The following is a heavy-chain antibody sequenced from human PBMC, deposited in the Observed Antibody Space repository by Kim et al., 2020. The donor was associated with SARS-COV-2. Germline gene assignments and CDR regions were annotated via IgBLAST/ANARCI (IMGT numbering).Heavy chain of an antibody. CDR3: TRDSLGELLLADY. V-gene: IGHV3-49*03. Sequence: GGSLRLSCTASGFTFGDYAMSWFRQAPGKGLEWVGFIRSKAYGGTTEYAASVKGRFTISRDDSKSIAYLQMNSLKTEDTAVYYCTRDSLGELLLADYWGQGTLVTVSS. J-gene: IGHJ4*02. CDR1: GFTFGDYA. CDR2: IRSKAYGGTT. D-gene: IGHD1-26*01.